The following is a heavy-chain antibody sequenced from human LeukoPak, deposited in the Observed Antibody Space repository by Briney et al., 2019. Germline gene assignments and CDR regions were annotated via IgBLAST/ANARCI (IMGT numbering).Heavy chain of an antibody. Sequence: SVKVSCKASGGTFSSYAISWVRQAPGQGLEWMGGIIPIFGTANYAQKFQGRVTITADESTSTAYMELSSLRSEDTAVYYCAREQTAAIGNWFDPWGQGTLVTISS. CDR3: AREQTAAIGNWFDP. J-gene: IGHJ5*02. V-gene: IGHV1-69*01. D-gene: IGHD2-2*01. CDR1: GGTFSSYA. CDR2: IIPIFGTA.